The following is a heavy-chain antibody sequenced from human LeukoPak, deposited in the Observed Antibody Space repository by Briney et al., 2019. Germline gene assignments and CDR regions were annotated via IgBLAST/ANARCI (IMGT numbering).Heavy chain of an antibody. CDR2: IYYSGST. CDR1: GGSINSYY. D-gene: IGHD5-24*01. Sequence: SETLSLTCTVSGGSINSYYWSWIRQPPGKGLEWIGYIYYSGSTNYNPSLKSRVTISVDTSKNQFSLKLSSVTAADTAVYYCARIRDGYNFDAFDIWGQGTMVTVSS. J-gene: IGHJ3*02. CDR3: ARIRDGYNFDAFDI. V-gene: IGHV4-59*01.